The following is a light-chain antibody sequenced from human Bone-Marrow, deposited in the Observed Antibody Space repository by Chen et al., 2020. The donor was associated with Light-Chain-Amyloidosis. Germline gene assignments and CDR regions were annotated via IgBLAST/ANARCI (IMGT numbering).Light chain of an antibody. CDR1: SGRIASNY. Sequence: NFMLTQPHSVSGSPGKTVTISCTRGSGRIASNYVQWYHQRPGSSPATVIYEDDERPSGVPDRFSGSSDRSSDSASLAISGLKTEDEADYYCQSYDARNVVFGGGTKLAVL. CDR3: QSYDARNVV. J-gene: IGLJ2*01. CDR2: EDD. V-gene: IGLV6-57*01.